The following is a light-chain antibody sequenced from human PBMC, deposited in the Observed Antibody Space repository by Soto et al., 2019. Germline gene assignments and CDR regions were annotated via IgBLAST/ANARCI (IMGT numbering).Light chain of an antibody. CDR2: DAS. Sequence: EIVLTQSPGTLSLSPGERATLSCRASQSVSSYLAWYQQKHGQAPRLLIYDASNRATGIPARFSGSGSGTYLTLTISALEPEDFGLYYCQQRSKLQCTVGQGAKVHIK. CDR3: QQRSKLQCT. J-gene: IGKJ2*02. CDR1: QSVSSY. V-gene: IGKV3-11*01.